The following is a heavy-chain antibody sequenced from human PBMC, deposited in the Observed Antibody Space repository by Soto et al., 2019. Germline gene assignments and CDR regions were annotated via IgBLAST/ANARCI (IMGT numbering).Heavy chain of an antibody. J-gene: IGHJ5*02. CDR3: ARDLLYYYESSGYPQDDL. D-gene: IGHD3-22*01. CDR1: GFTFSSYS. Sequence: EVQLVESGGGLVKPGGSLRLSCAASGFTFSSYSMNWVRQAPGKGLEWVSSISSSSSYIYYADSVKGRFTISRDNAKNSLYMQMNSLRAEDTAVYYCARDLLYYYESSGYPQDDLWGQGTLVTVSS. V-gene: IGHV3-21*01. CDR2: ISSSSSYI.